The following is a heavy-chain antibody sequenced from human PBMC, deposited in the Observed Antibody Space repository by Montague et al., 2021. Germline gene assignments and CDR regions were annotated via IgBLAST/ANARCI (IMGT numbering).Heavy chain of an antibody. CDR2: IYYSGNT. D-gene: IGHD5-12*01. CDR3: ARPNIVTIHWYFDL. Sequence: SETLSLTCTVSGGSISSSSYYWGWIRQPPGKGLEWIGSIYYSGNTYYNPFLKSRVTISVDPSKNQFSLRLSSVTAADTAVYYCARPNIVTIHWYFDLWGRGTLVLVSS. CDR1: GGSISSSSYY. J-gene: IGHJ2*01. V-gene: IGHV4-39*01.